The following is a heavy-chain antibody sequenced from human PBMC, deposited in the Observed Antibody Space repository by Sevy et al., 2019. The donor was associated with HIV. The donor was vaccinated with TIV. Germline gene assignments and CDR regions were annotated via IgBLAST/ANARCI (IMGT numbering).Heavy chain of an antibody. CDR3: ARSSPYYYDSSGLGRYYYYYMDV. CDR1: GGTFSSYA. CDR2: IIPILGIA. J-gene: IGHJ6*03. Sequence: ASVKVSCKASGGTFSSYAISWVRQAPGQGLEWMGGIIPILGIANYAQKFQGRVTITADKSTSTAYMGLSSLRSEDTAVYYCARSSPYYYDSSGLGRYYYYYMDVWGKGTTVTVSS. V-gene: IGHV1-69*10. D-gene: IGHD3-22*01.